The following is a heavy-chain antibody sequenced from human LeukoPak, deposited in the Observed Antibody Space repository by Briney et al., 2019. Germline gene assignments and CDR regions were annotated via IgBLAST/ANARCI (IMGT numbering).Heavy chain of an antibody. CDR2: ISYDGSNK. J-gene: IGHJ4*02. Sequence: GGSLRLSCAASGFTFSSYGMHWVRQAPGKGLEWVAVISYDGSNKYYADSVKGRFTISRDNSKNTLYLQMNSLRAEDTAVYYCAKFDSGSYDDYWGQGTLVTVSS. V-gene: IGHV3-30*18. CDR1: GFTFSSYG. CDR3: AKFDSGSYDDY. D-gene: IGHD1-26*01.